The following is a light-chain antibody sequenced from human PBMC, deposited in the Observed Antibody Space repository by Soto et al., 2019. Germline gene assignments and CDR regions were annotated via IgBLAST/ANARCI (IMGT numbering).Light chain of an antibody. CDR1: QSLLHSNGYNY. Sequence: DIVMTQSPLSLPVTPGEPASISCRSSQSLLHSNGYNYLDWYLQKPGQSPQLLIYLGSNRASGVPDRFSGSGSGTDSTLKISRVEAEDVRVYYCMQALQTPLTFGGGTMVEIK. CDR2: LGS. J-gene: IGKJ4*01. V-gene: IGKV2-28*01. CDR3: MQALQTPLT.